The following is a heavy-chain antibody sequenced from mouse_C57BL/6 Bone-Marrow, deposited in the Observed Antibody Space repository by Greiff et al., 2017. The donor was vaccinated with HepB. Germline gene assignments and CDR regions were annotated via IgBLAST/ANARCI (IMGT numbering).Heavy chain of an antibody. CDR2: IYPGDGDT. V-gene: IGHV1-82*01. Sequence: VQLQQSGPELVKPGASVKISCKASGYAFSSSWMNWVKQRPGKGLEWIGRIYPGDGDTNYNGKFKGKATLTADKSSSTAYMQLSSLTSEDSAVYCCAGGPMDYWGQGTSVTVSS. J-gene: IGHJ4*01. CDR1: GYAFSSSW. CDR3: AGGPMDY.